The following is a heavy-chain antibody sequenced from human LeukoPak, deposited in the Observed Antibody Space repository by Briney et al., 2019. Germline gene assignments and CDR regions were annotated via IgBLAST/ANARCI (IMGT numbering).Heavy chain of an antibody. CDR3: ARLRFLEWLASAGAFDT. Sequence: SVKVSCKASGGTFSSYAISWVRQAPGQGLEWMGGIIPIFGTANYAQKFQGRVTITADESTSTAYMELSSLRSEDTAVYYCARLRFLEWLASAGAFDTWGQGTMVTVSS. CDR2: IIPIFGTA. CDR1: GGTFSSYA. V-gene: IGHV1-69*01. J-gene: IGHJ3*02. D-gene: IGHD3-3*01.